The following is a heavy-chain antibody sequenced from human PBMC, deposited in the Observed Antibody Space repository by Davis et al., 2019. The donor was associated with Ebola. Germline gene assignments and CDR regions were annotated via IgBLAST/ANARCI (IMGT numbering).Heavy chain of an antibody. CDR2: VVVGTNNI. D-gene: IGHD1-14*01. CDR1: GFTFSNSA. V-gene: IGHV1-58*02. Sequence: SVKVSCKAPGFTFSNSAIQWARQARGQRLEWIGSVVVGTNNIQYAQKFQGRVTITRDMTTNTAYMELSSLRSEDTALYYCAASAGTVGKFDFWGQGTLVTVSS. J-gene: IGHJ4*02. CDR3: AASAGTVGKFDF.